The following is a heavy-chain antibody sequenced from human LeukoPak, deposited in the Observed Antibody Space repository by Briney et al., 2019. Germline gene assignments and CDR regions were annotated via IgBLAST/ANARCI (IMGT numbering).Heavy chain of an antibody. J-gene: IGHJ4*02. CDR1: RFTFSSYW. V-gene: IGHV3-7*05. D-gene: IGHD2-2*01. CDR3: ARDYQGHFEY. Sequence: PGGSLRLSCAASRFTFSSYWMSWVRQAPGKGLEWVANIKQDGNEKYYVDSVEGRFTISRDNAKNSLYLQMNSLRVEDTAVYYCARDYQGHFEYWGQGTLVTVSS. CDR2: IKQDGNEK.